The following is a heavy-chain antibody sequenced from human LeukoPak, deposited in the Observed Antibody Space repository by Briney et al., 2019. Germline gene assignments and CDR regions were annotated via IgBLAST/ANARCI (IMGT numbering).Heavy chain of an antibody. D-gene: IGHD6-19*01. CDR1: GYTFTSYA. CDR3: AGIAVAGTNWFDP. V-gene: IGHV1-3*01. Sequence: ASVKVSCKASGYTFTSYAMHWVRQAPGQRREWMGWINAGNGNTKYSQKFQGRVTITRDTSASTAYMELSSLRSEDTAVYYCAGIAVAGTNWFDPWGQGTLVTVSS. CDR2: INAGNGNT. J-gene: IGHJ5*02.